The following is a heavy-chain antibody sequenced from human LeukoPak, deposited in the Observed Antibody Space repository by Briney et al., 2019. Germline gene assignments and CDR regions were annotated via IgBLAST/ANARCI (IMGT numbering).Heavy chain of an antibody. J-gene: IGHJ1*01. CDR2: IYYSGST. CDR3: ASKYSSGWSNQYFQH. V-gene: IGHV4-59*08. D-gene: IGHD6-19*01. CDR1: GGSISSYY. Sequence: SETLSLTCTVSGGSISSYYWSWIRQPPGKGLEWIGYIYYSGSTNYNPSLKSRVTISVDTSKNQFSLKLSSVTAADTAVYYCASKYSSGWSNQYFQHWGQGTLVTVSS.